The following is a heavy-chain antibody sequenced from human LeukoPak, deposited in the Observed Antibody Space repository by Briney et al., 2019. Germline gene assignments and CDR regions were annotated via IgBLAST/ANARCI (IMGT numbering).Heavy chain of an antibody. Sequence: ASVKVSCKASGYTFTSYGISWVRQAPGQGLEWMGWISAYNGNTNYAQKLQGRVTMTTDTSTSTAYMEMRSLRSDDTAVYYCARGVPDYCGSTSCYGQAYYYYMDVWGKGTTVTVSS. J-gene: IGHJ6*03. D-gene: IGHD2-2*01. CDR3: ARGVPDYCGSTSCYGQAYYYYMDV. CDR2: ISAYNGNT. V-gene: IGHV1-18*01. CDR1: GYTFTSYG.